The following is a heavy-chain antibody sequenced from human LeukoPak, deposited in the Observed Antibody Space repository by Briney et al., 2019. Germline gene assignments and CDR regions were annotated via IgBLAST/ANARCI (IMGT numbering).Heavy chain of an antibody. CDR3: AHTIAAAGIDY. CDR2: INPNSGGT. Sequence: ASVNVSCKASGYTFTGYYMHWVRQAPGQGLEWMGRINPNSGGTNYAQKFQGRVTMTRDTSISTAYMELSRLRSDDTAVYYCAHTIAAAGIDYWGQGTLVTVSS. CDR1: GYTFTGYY. V-gene: IGHV1-2*06. D-gene: IGHD6-13*01. J-gene: IGHJ4*02.